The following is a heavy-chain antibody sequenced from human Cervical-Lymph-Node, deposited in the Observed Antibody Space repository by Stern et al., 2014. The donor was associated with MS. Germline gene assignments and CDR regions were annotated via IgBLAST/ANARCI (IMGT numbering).Heavy chain of an antibody. Sequence: QLVQSGAEVKKPGASVKVSCKVSGYTLRELSMHWVRQTPGKGLEWVGGLDPDNGEAICTRAFQGRLSLTGDTSTDTAYMELSGLRSEDTAVYYCATSLSSWGQGTLVIVSS. CDR1: GYTLRELS. CDR3: ATSLSS. D-gene: IGHD3-16*01. J-gene: IGHJ5*02. CDR2: LDPDNGEA. V-gene: IGHV1-24*01.